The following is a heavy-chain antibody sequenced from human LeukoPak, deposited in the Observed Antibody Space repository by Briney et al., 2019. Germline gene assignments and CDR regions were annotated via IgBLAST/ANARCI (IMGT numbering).Heavy chain of an antibody. CDR1: GFTFSSYG. V-gene: IGHV3-30*18. Sequence: GGSLRLSCAASGFTFSSYGMHWVRQAPGKGLEWVAVISYDGSNKYYADSVKGRFTISRDNSKNTLYLQMNSLRAEDTAVYYCVKEAALLWFGESNFDYWGQGTLVTVSS. D-gene: IGHD3-10*01. CDR2: ISYDGSNK. CDR3: VKEAALLWFGESNFDY. J-gene: IGHJ4*02.